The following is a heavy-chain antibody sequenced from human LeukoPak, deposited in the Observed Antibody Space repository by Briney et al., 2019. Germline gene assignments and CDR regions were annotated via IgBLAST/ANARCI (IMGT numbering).Heavy chain of an antibody. D-gene: IGHD6-19*01. CDR2: INWNGGST. CDR3: ARDRIRALAGSGYFDY. V-gene: IGHV3-20*04. CDR1: GFTFDDYG. J-gene: IGHJ4*02. Sequence: PGGSLRLSCAASGFTFDDYGMSWVRQAPGKGLEWVSGINWNGGSTGYADSVKGRFTISRDNAKNSLYLQMNSLRAEDTAVYYCARDRIRALAGSGYFDYWGQGTLVTVSS.